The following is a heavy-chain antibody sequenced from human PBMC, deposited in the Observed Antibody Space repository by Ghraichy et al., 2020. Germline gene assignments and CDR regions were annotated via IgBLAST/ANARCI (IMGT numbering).Heavy chain of an antibody. CDR2: ISGSGGST. CDR3: AKDRRYCSSTSCYRFDY. D-gene: IGHD2-2*01. V-gene: IGHV3-23*01. CDR1: GFTFSSYA. Sequence: GESLNISCAASGFTFSSYAMSWVRQAPGKGLEWVSAISGSGGSTYYADSVKGRFTISRDNSKNTRYLQMNSLRSEDTAVYYCAKDRRYCSSTSCYRFDYWGQGTLVTVSS. J-gene: IGHJ4*02.